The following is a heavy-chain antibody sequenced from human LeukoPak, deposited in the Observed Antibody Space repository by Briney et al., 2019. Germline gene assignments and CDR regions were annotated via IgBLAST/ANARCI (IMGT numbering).Heavy chain of an antibody. V-gene: IGHV3-23*01. CDR3: VKSPTVTNNWFDP. Sequence: GASLRLSCAASGFTFSSYAMSWVRQAPGKGLEWVSAISGSGGSTYYADSVKGRFTISRDNSKNTLYLQMSSLRAEDTAVYYCVKSPTVTNNWFDPWGQGTLVTVSS. CDR2: ISGSGGST. J-gene: IGHJ5*02. D-gene: IGHD4-17*01. CDR1: GFTFSSYA.